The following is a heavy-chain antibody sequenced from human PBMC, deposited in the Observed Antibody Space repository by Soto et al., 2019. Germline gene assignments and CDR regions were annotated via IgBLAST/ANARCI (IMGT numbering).Heavy chain of an antibody. J-gene: IGHJ4*02. V-gene: IGHV4-59*01. D-gene: IGHD4-17*01. CDR3: AREGTDDYGDYYAFDY. CDR1: GGSISSYY. Sequence: QVQLHESGPGLVKPSETLSLTCTVSGGSISSYYWSWIRQPPGKGLEWIGYIYYSGSTNYNPSLKSRVTISVDTSKNQFSLKLSSVTAADTAVYYCAREGTDDYGDYYAFDYWGQGTLVTVSS. CDR2: IYYSGST.